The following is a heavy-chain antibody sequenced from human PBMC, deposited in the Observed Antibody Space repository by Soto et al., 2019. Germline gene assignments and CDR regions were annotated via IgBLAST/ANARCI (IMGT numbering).Heavy chain of an antibody. D-gene: IGHD3-22*01. J-gene: IGHJ6*02. CDR2: ISSSSSYI. CDR3: ARVLYYYDSSGPPPYYYGMDV. CDR1: GFTFSSYS. V-gene: IGHV3-21*01. Sequence: GGSLRLSCAASGFTFSSYSMNWVRQAPGKGLEWVSSISSSSSYIYYADSVKGRFTISRDNAKNSLYLQMNSLRAEDTAVYYCARVLYYYDSSGPPPYYYGMDVWGQGTTVTVSS.